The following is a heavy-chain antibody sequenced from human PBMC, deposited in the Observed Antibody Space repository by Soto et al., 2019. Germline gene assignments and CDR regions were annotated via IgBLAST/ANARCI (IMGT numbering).Heavy chain of an antibody. D-gene: IGHD3-10*01. V-gene: IGHV3-23*01. CDR1: GFTFNNYA. CDR2: ISGGGDTT. CDR3: AKGRGGSGSLTPRVDF. Sequence: EVQLLESGGGLVQPGGSLRLSCAASGFTFNNYAMTWVRQAQGKGLEWVSAISGGGDTTSYADSVKGRFTVSRDGSKNTLYLQMSSLRAEDTALYYCAKGRGGSGSLTPRVDFWVQGTLVTGSS. J-gene: IGHJ4*02.